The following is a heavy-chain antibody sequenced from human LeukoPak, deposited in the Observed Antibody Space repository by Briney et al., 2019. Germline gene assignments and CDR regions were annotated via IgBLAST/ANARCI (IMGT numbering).Heavy chain of an antibody. J-gene: IGHJ4*02. D-gene: IGHD2-21*02. Sequence: GGSLRLSCAASGFTFSSYGMHWVRQAPGKGLEWVAVISYDGSNKYYADSVKGRFTISRDNSKNTLYLQMNNLRAEDTAVYYCAKDRCGGDCYYYDYWGQGTLVTVSS. V-gene: IGHV3-30*18. CDR1: GFTFSSYG. CDR2: ISYDGSNK. CDR3: AKDRCGGDCYYYDY.